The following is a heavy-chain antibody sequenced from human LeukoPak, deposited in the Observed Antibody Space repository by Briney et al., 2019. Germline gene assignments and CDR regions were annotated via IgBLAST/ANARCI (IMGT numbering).Heavy chain of an antibody. Sequence: PGGSLRLSCSASGFPFANTWMTWVREAPGKRLEWGGRIKSKHDGATTDYAAPVKGRFTISRDDSKNTLYLQMTSLNAEDTAVYFCATVIFVYSAFDIWGQRTVVTVSS. CDR3: ATVIFVYSAFDI. J-gene: IGHJ3*02. D-gene: IGHD3-16*02. V-gene: IGHV3-15*01. CDR2: IKSKHDGATT. CDR1: GFPFANTW.